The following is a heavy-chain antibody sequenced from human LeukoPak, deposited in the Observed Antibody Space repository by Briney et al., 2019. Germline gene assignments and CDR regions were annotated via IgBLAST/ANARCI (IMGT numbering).Heavy chain of an antibody. CDR2: INPNSGGT. J-gene: IGHJ4*02. CDR3: ARGHGQQLPPEGYYFDY. D-gene: IGHD6-13*01. V-gene: IGHV1-2*02. Sequence: ASVKVSCKASGYTFTGYYMHWVRQAPGQGLEWMGWINPNSGGTNYAQKFQGRVTMTRDTSISTAYMELSRLRSDDTAVYYCARGHGQQLPPEGYYFDYWGQGTLVTVSS. CDR1: GYTFTGYY.